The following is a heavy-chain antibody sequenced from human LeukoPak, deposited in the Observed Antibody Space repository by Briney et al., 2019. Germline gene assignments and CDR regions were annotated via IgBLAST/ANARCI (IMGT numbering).Heavy chain of an antibody. V-gene: IGHV4-31*03. Sequence: PQTLSLTCTVSGGSISSGGYYWIWLRQHPGKGLEWIGYIYYSGTTYYNPSLMSRLTISVDTSKNQFSLNLSSVTAADTAVYYCARYSGAGEAGWLDPWGQGTLVTVSS. D-gene: IGHD1-26*01. CDR1: GGSISSGGYY. J-gene: IGHJ5*02. CDR2: IYYSGTT. CDR3: ARYSGAGEAGWLDP.